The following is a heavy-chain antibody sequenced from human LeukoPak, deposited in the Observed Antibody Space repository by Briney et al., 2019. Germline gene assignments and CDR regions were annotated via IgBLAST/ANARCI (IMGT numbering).Heavy chain of an antibody. D-gene: IGHD4/OR15-4a*01. CDR1: GFTFSSYG. V-gene: IGHV3-30*18. CDR3: AKDLNDYGPWVYYFDY. J-gene: IGHJ4*02. Sequence: GGSLRLSCAASGFTFSSYGMHWVRQAPGKGLEWVAVISYDGSNKYYADSVKGRFTISRDNSKNTLYLQMNSLRAEDTAVYYCAKDLNDYGPWVYYFDYWGQGTLVTVSS. CDR2: ISYDGSNK.